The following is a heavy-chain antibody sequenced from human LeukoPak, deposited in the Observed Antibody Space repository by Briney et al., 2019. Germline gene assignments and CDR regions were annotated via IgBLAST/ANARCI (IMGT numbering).Heavy chain of an antibody. D-gene: IGHD3-9*01. CDR3: ARLDHDILTGYFVHYMDV. Sequence: ASVKVSCKASGYTFTSYGISWVRQAPGQGLEWVGWISAYNGNTNYAQKLQGRVTMTTDTSTSTAYMELRSLRSDDTAVYYCARLDHDILTGYFVHYMDVWGKGTTVTVSS. J-gene: IGHJ6*03. V-gene: IGHV1-18*01. CDR1: GYTFTSYG. CDR2: ISAYNGNT.